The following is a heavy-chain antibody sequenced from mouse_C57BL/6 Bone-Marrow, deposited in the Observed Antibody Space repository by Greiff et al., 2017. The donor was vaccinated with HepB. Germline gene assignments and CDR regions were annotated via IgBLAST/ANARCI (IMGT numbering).Heavy chain of an antibody. Sequence: VKLQESGAELARPGASVKLSCKASGYTFTSYGISWVKQRTGQGLEWIGEIYPRSGNTYYNEKFKGKATLTADKSSSTAYMELRSLTSEDSAVYFCARDFHYYGSLDYWGQGTTLTVSS. D-gene: IGHD1-1*01. J-gene: IGHJ2*01. CDR2: IYPRSGNT. CDR3: ARDFHYYGSLDY. V-gene: IGHV1-81*01. CDR1: GYTFTSYG.